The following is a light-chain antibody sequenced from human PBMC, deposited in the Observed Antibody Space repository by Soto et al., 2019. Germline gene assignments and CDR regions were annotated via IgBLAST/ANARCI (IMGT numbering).Light chain of an antibody. CDR1: SCNIGSSN. CDR3: AAWDDSLSGAV. V-gene: IGLV1-47*02. J-gene: IGLJ7*01. Sequence: QSVLTQPPSASGTPGQRVTISCSGSSCNIGSSNVYWYQQVPGTAPKLLIYNNNQRPSGVPDRFSGSKSGTTASLAIIGLRSEDEADYYCAAWDDSLSGAVFGGGTQLTVL. CDR2: NNN.